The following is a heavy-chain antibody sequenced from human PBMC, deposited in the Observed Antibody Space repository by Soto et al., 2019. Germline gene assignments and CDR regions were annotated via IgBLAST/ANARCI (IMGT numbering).Heavy chain of an antibody. CDR2: MNTNSGNT. D-gene: IGHD3-16*01. Sequence: QVQLVQSGAEVKKPEASVKVSCKASGYTFTSYDINWVRQATGQGLEWMGWMNTNSGNTGYAQKFQGRVTMTRNTSISTDYMELSSLRSEDTAVYYCATGAILGGNWFDPWGQGTLVTVSS. CDR3: ATGAILGGNWFDP. CDR1: GYTFTSYD. J-gene: IGHJ5*02. V-gene: IGHV1-8*01.